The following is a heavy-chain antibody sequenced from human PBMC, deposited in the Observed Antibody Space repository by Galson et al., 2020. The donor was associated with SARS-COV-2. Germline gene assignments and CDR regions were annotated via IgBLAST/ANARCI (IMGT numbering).Heavy chain of an antibody. CDR3: ARAGWRSGYYYYYMDV. D-gene: IGHD2-15*01. V-gene: IGHV1-69*13. CDR2: IIPIFGTA. J-gene: IGHJ6*03. CDR1: AGTFSSYA. Sequence: SVKVSCKASAGTFSSYAISWVRQAPGQGLEWMGGIIPIFGTANYAQKFQGRVTITADESTSTAYMELSSLRSEDTAVYYCARAGWRSGYYYYYMDVWGKGTTVTVSS.